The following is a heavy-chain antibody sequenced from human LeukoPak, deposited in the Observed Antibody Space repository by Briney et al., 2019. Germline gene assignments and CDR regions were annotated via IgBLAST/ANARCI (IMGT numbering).Heavy chain of an antibody. V-gene: IGHV3-30*02. D-gene: IGHD3-22*01. CDR2: IRYDGSNK. Sequence: GGSLRLSCAASGFTFSSYGMHWVRQAPGKGPEWVAFIRYDGSNKYYADSVKGRFTISRDNSKNTLYLQMNSLRAEDTAVYYCAIPYDSSGYYYGDAFDIWGQGTMVTVSS. CDR3: AIPYDSSGYYYGDAFDI. CDR1: GFTFSSYG. J-gene: IGHJ3*02.